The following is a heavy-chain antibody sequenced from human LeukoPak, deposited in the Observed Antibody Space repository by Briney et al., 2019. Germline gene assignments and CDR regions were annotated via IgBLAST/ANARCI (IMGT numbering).Heavy chain of an antibody. CDR3: ARARVVPAAMRNSYFQH. D-gene: IGHD2-2*01. CDR1: GYTFTGYY. CDR2: INPNSGGT. V-gene: IGHV1-2*02. Sequence: ASVKVSCKASGYTFTGYYMHWVRQAPGQGLEWMGWINPNSGGTNYAQKFQGRVTMTRDTSISTAYMELSRLRSDDTAVYYCARARVVPAAMRNSYFQHWGQGTLVTVPS. J-gene: IGHJ1*01.